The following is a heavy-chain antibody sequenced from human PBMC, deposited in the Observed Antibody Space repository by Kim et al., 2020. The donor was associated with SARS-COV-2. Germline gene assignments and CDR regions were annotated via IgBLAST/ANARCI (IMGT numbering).Heavy chain of an antibody. D-gene: IGHD3-22*01. V-gene: IGHV1-69*04. J-gene: IGHJ5*02. CDR3: AREGVDDSSGYCFDP. CDR1: GGTFSSYA. CDR2: IIPILGIA. Sequence: SVKVSCKASGGTFSSYAISWVRQAPGQGLEWMGRIIPILGIANYAQKFQGRVTITADKSTSTAYMELSSLRSEDTAVYYCAREGVDDSSGYCFDPWGQGTLVTVSS.